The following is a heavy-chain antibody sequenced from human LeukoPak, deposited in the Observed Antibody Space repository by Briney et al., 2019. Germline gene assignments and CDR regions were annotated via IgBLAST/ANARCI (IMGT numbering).Heavy chain of an antibody. CDR3: AKGAGGGYSYGPVDY. Sequence: GGSLRLSCAASGFTFSSYAMSWVRQAPGKGLEWVSAISGSGGSTYYADSVKGRFTLSRDNSNDTLYLQMNSLRAEDTAVYYCAKGAGGGYSYGPVDYCGQGTLVTVSS. CDR2: ISGSGGST. D-gene: IGHD5-18*01. J-gene: IGHJ4*02. V-gene: IGHV3-23*01. CDR1: GFTFSSYA.